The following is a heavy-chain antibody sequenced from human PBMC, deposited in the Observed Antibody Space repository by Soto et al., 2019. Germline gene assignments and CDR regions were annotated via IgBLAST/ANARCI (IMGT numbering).Heavy chain of an antibody. CDR1: GFTFNTYA. CDR2: ISARGGGT. Sequence: EVQLLESGGGLVQPGGSLRLSCAASGFTFNTYAMSWVRQAPGKGLEWVSAISARGGGTFYADSVQGRFTISRDNAKNTVFLEMDSLRAEDTAIYYWARDLAAMYRYCSGGRCSLGHFDYWGQGILVTVSS. D-gene: IGHD2-15*01. CDR3: ARDLAAMYRYCSGGRCSLGHFDY. J-gene: IGHJ4*02. V-gene: IGHV3-23*01.